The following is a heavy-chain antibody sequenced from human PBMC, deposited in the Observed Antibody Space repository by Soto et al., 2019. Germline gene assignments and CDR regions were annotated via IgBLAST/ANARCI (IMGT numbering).Heavy chain of an antibody. J-gene: IGHJ6*02. V-gene: IGHV5-51*01. CDR1: GYSFTSYW. Sequence: PGESLKICCKGSGYSFTSYWIGWVRQMPGKGLEWMGIIYPGDSDTRYSPSFQGQVTISADKSISTAYLQWSSLKASDTAMYYCARPIAAAGISDYYGMAVWGQGTTVTVSS. CDR2: IYPGDSDT. CDR3: ARPIAAAGISDYYGMAV. D-gene: IGHD6-13*01.